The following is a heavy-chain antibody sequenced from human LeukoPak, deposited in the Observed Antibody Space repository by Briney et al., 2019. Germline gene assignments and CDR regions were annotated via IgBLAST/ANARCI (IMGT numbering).Heavy chain of an antibody. Sequence: PSETLSLTCTVSGGSIRRTSYYWGWIRQPPGKGLEWIGGIYYSGSTYYNPSLKSRVSISVDTSKNQFSLKLSSVTAADTAVYYCGRLFYDFWSGHYYYYMDVWGKGTTVTVSS. D-gene: IGHD3-3*01. J-gene: IGHJ6*03. CDR3: GRLFYDFWSGHYYYYMDV. CDR1: GGSIRRTSYY. CDR2: IYYSGST. V-gene: IGHV4-39*01.